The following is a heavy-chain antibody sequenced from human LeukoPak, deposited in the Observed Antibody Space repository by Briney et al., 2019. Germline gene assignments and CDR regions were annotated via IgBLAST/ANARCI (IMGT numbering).Heavy chain of an antibody. J-gene: IGHJ4*02. CDR1: GFTFSSYA. CDR3: AKVEIYDFWSGYSL. CDR2: ISGSGGST. D-gene: IGHD3-3*01. Sequence: GGSLRLSCAASGFTFSSYAMSWVRQAPGKGLEWVSAISGSGGSTYYADSVKGRFTISRDNSKNTLYLQMNSLRAEDTAVYYCAKVEIYDFWSGYSLWGQGTLVTVSS. V-gene: IGHV3-23*01.